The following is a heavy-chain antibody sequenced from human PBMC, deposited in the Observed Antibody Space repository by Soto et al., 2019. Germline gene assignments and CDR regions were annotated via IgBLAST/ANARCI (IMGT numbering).Heavy chain of an antibody. V-gene: IGHV4-30-4*01. Sequence: SETLSLTCTVSGGSISSGDYYWSWIRQPPGKGLEWIGYIYYSGSTYYNPSLKSRVTISVDTSKNQFSLKLSYVTAADTAVYYCARGSGTGDYYDSSGYSGPRGQGTLVTV. CDR2: IYYSGST. CDR3: ARGSGTGDYYDSSGYSGP. J-gene: IGHJ5*02. CDR1: GGSISSGDYY. D-gene: IGHD3-22*01.